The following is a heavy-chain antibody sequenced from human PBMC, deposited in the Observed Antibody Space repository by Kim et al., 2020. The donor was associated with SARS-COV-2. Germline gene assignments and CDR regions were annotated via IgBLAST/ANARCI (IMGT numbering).Heavy chain of an antibody. CDR3: ARDHSNDQLPRNGMDV. J-gene: IGHJ6*02. D-gene: IGHD2-2*01. Sequence: SETLSLTCTVSGDSITTGSYYWSWIRQPAGKEPEWIGRIHVTGSPNYNPAFKSRVSISIDTSKNLLSLKLNSLTAADTAVYYCARDHSNDQLPRNGMDVWGQGTTVTVSS. CDR2: IHVTGSP. CDR1: GDSITTGSYY. V-gene: IGHV4-61*02.